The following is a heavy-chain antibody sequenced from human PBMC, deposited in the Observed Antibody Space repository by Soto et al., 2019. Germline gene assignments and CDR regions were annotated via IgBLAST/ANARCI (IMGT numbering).Heavy chain of an antibody. CDR2: IIPILGIA. Sequence: ASVKVSCKASGGTFSSYTISWVRQAPGQGLEWMGRIIPILGIANYAQKFQGRVTITADKSTSTAYMELSSLRSEDTAVYYCARGTYCSSTSCYVGNYYYYMDVWGKGTTVTVSS. V-gene: IGHV1-69*02. D-gene: IGHD2-2*01. CDR1: GGTFSSYT. J-gene: IGHJ6*03. CDR3: ARGTYCSSTSCYVGNYYYYMDV.